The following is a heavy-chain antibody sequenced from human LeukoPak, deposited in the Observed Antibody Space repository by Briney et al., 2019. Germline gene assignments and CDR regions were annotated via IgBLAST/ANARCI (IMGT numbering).Heavy chain of an antibody. J-gene: IGHJ4*02. CDR3: ARGSGIAAVNDY. V-gene: IGHV4-39*01. Sequence: MASETLSLTCTVSGGSISSSSYYWGWIRQPPGKGLEWIGSIYYSGSTYYNPSLKSRVTISVDTSKNQFSLKLSSVTAADTAVYYCARGSGIAAVNDYWGQGTLVTVSS. CDR2: IYYSGST. D-gene: IGHD6-13*01. CDR1: GGSISSSSYY.